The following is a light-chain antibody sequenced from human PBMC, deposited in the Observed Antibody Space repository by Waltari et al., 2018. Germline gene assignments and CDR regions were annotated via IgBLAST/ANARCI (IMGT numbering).Light chain of an antibody. CDR1: QSLSVAY. J-gene: IGKJ2*01. CDR3: QQYDTSPAT. Sequence: EIVLTQSPGTVSLSPGDRATLSCRASQSLSVAYLAWYQQKSGQAPRLLIYGAMYRASDIPDRFSGSGSGTDFTLTISRLEPEDFAVYYCQQYDTSPATFGPGTKLEI. CDR2: GAM. V-gene: IGKV3-20*01.